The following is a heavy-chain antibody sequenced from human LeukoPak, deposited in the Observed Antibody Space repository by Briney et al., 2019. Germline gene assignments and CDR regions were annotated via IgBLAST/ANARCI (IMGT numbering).Heavy chain of an antibody. CDR3: AKDSRHRIVGTTTFLDY. D-gene: IGHD1-26*01. CDR2: ISDSSTTI. J-gene: IGHJ4*02. CDR1: GFTFSSYN. V-gene: IGHV3-48*01. Sequence: GGSLRLSCAASGFTFSSYNMNWVRQAPGKGLEWVSYISDSSTTIYYADSAKGRFTISRDNSRNTLYLQMNSLRAEDTAVYYCAKDSRHRIVGTTTFLDYWGQGTLVTVSS.